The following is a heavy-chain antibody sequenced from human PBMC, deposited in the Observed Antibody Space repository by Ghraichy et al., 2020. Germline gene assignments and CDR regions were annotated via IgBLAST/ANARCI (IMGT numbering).Heavy chain of an antibody. D-gene: IGHD6-19*01. Sequence: ASVKVSCKASGYTFTSYDINWVRQATGQGLEWMGWMNPNSGNTGYAQKFQGRVTMTRNTSISTAYMELSSLRSEDTAVYYCARGGSGWVFQWASGLDYYYYGMDVWGQGTTVTVSS. CDR2: MNPNSGNT. CDR3: ARGGSGWVFQWASGLDYYYYGMDV. J-gene: IGHJ6*02. V-gene: IGHV1-8*01. CDR1: GYTFTSYD.